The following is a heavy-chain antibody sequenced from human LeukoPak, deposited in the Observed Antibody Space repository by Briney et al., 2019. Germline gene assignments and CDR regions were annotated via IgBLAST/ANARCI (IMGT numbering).Heavy chain of an antibody. D-gene: IGHD5-18*01. CDR1: GFNFDRYT. CDR3: AKELDTMFFDY. CDR2: AGWAGGTT. Sequence: GGSLRLSCATSGFNFDRYTIHWVRQAPGKGLEWVSLAGWAGGTTYYSDSVRGRFTISRDSGKNSVYLQMNSLTTDDTAFYFCAKELDTMFFDYWGQGALVTASS. J-gene: IGHJ4*02. V-gene: IGHV3-43*01.